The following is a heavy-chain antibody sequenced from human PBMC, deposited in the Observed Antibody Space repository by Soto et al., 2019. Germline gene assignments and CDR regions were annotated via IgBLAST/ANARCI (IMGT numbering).Heavy chain of an antibody. Sequence: GGYLRLSCAASGFTFSSYWMSWVRQALGKGLEWVANIKQDGSEKYYVDSVKGRFTISRDNAKNSLYLQMSSLRAEDTAVYYCARDSNTAMDYYYYYYGMDVWGQGTTVTVSS. J-gene: IGHJ6*02. CDR1: GFTFSSYW. CDR3: ARDSNTAMDYYYYYYGMDV. D-gene: IGHD5-18*01. V-gene: IGHV3-7*01. CDR2: IKQDGSEK.